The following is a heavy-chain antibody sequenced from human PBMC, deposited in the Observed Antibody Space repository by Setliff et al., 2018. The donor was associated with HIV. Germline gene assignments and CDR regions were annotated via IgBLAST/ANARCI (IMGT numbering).Heavy chain of an antibody. D-gene: IGHD1-26*01. CDR2: IFYFGSV. Sequence: PSETLSLTCKVSGGSFNTKRTKWGWIRQSPGKGLEWIGSIFYFGSVTYNPSLKSRPLISIDMSKNQFSLNLRSVTAADTAVYYCVRELLGSGGTVPEVNFFDSWGQGTL. CDR3: VRELLGSGGTVPEVNFFDS. V-gene: IGHV4-39*07. CDR1: GGSFNTKRTK. J-gene: IGHJ5*01.